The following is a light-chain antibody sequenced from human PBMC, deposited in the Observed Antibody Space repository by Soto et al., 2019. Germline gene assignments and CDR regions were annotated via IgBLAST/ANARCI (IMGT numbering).Light chain of an antibody. CDR1: SGSIASNY. V-gene: IGLV6-57*04. CDR2: EDS. J-gene: IGLJ2*01. Sequence: FMLTQPHSVSESPGKTVTISCTRSSGSIASNYVQWFQQRPGSAPTTVIYEDSQRPSGVPDRFSGSIDSSSNSASLTISGLKTEDEADYYCQSYDSSTVVFGGGTQLTVL. CDR3: QSYDSSTVV.